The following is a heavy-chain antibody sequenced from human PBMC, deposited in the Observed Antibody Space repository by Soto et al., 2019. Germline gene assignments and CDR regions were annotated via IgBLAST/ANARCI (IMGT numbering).Heavy chain of an antibody. V-gene: IGHV4-34*01. Sequence: QVQLQQWGAGLLKPSETLSLTCAVYGGSFSGYYWTWIRLPPGKGLEWIGEINHSGSTNYNPSLKSRVTISVDTSKTQFSLKLSSVTAADTAVYYCTRGLDYDIWGQGTMVTVSS. CDR1: GGSFSGYY. D-gene: IGHD2-2*03. CDR3: TRGLDYDI. J-gene: IGHJ3*02. CDR2: INHSGST.